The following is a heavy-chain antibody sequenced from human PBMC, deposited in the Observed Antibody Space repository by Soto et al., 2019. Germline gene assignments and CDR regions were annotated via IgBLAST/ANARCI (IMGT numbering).Heavy chain of an antibody. CDR1: GFTFSSYG. CDR3: AKDIDYGDLSGSGGYYYYGMDV. J-gene: IGHJ6*02. CDR2: ISYDGSNK. V-gene: IGHV3-30*18. D-gene: IGHD4-17*01. Sequence: QVQLVESGGGVVQPGRSLRLSCAASGFTFSSYGMHWVRQAPGKGLEWVAVISYDGSNKYYADSVKGRFTISRDNSKNTLYLQMNSLRAEDTAVYYCAKDIDYGDLSGSGGYYYYGMDVWGQGTTVTVSS.